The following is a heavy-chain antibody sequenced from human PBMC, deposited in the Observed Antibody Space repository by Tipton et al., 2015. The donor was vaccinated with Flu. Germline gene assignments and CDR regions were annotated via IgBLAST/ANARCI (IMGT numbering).Heavy chain of an antibody. D-gene: IGHD6-13*01. CDR3: ARGRTIADPNAFDI. J-gene: IGHJ3*02. V-gene: IGHV3-21*01. Sequence: SLRLSCTASAFTFRTYSMNWVRQAPGKGLEWVSSLSSYSDYIYYADSVKGRFTISRDNAKNSLYLQMNSLRAEDTAVYYCARGRTIADPNAFDIWGQGTMVTVSS. CDR2: LSSYSDYI. CDR1: AFTFRTYS.